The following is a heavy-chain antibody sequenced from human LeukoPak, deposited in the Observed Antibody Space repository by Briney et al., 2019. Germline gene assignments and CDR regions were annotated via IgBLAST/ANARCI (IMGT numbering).Heavy chain of an antibody. CDR2: ISSSSSYI. CDR1: GFTFSSYS. D-gene: IGHD2-15*01. V-gene: IGHV3-21*01. J-gene: IGHJ5*02. CDR3: ARDLVVAPPNWFDP. Sequence: PGGSLRLSCAASGFTFSSYSMNWVRQAPGKGLEWVSSISSSSSYIHYADSVKGRFTISRDNAKNSLYLQMNSLRAEDTAVYYCARDLVVAPPNWFDPWGQGTLVTVSS.